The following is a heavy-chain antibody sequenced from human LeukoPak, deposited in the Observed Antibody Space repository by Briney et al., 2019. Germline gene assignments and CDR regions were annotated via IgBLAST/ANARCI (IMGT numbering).Heavy chain of an antibody. J-gene: IGHJ5*02. Sequence: GRSLTLSCAASGFTFSSFGMHWVRQAPGKGLEWVAGIWYDASNKYYADSVKGRFTTSRDNSKNTLYLQMHSLRDDDTAVYYCVRGVGVSRFNYFDPWGQGTLVTVSS. D-gene: IGHD1-26*01. CDR1: GFTFSSFG. CDR2: IWYDASNK. V-gene: IGHV3-33*01. CDR3: VRGVGVSRFNYFDP.